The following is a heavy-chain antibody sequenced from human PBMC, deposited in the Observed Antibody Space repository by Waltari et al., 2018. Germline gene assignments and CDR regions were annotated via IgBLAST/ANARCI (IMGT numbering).Heavy chain of an antibody. CDR1: GGSISSSSYY. CDR2: IYYSGST. D-gene: IGHD3-3*01. Sequence: QLQLQESGPGLVKPSETLSLTCTVSGGSISSSSYYWGWIRQPPGKGLEWIGSIYYSGSTNYNPSLKSRVTISVDTSKNQFSLKLSSVTAADTAVYYCARDQVLFWSDGESMDVWGKGTTVTVSS. V-gene: IGHV4-39*07. CDR3: ARDQVLFWSDGESMDV. J-gene: IGHJ6*03.